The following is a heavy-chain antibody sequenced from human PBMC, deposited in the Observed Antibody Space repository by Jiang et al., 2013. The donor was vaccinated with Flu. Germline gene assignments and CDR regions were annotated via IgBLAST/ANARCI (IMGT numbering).Heavy chain of an antibody. J-gene: IGHJ4*02. Sequence: QTLSLTCAVSGGAITNDGYPWSWIRQPPGKGLEWIGYIYSSGRTVYSPSLKSRVTISVDTSKTQFSLNLTSVTAADMAVYFCGRGTARDYGGASLWGQGTLVTVSS. V-gene: IGHV4-30-4*07. CDR3: GRGTARDYGGASL. D-gene: IGHD4-23*01. CDR2: IYSSGRT. CDR1: GGAITNDGYP.